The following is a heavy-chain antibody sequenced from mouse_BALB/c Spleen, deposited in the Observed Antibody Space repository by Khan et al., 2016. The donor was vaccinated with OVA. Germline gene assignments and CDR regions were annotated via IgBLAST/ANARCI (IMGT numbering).Heavy chain of an antibody. Sequence: VQLQESGPELVKPGASVRISCKASGYTFTSYFIHWVKQRPGQGLEWIGWIYPGNVNTGYNERFTGKATLTADKSSSTTYMQLSSLTSEDSAVYFCARAGYGSFAYWGQGTLVTVSA. J-gene: IGHJ3*01. V-gene: IGHV1S56*01. CDR3: ARAGYGSFAY. CDR2: IYPGNVNT. D-gene: IGHD2-10*02. CDR1: GYTFTSYF.